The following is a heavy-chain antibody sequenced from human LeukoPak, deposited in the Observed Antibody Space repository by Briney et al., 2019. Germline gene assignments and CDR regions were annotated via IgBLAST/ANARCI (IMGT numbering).Heavy chain of an antibody. J-gene: IGHJ4*02. D-gene: IGHD3-16*01. V-gene: IGHV6-1*01. CDR3: VRSRGGDFDH. CDR1: GDSVSSNSAA. Sequence: SQTLSLTCAISGDSVSSNSAAWNWIRQSPSRGLEWLGRTYYRSKWSNGYAVSVRSRITITPDTSKNQFSLQLNSVTPADAAVYYCVRSRGGDFDHWGQGTLVTVSS. CDR2: TYYRSKWSN.